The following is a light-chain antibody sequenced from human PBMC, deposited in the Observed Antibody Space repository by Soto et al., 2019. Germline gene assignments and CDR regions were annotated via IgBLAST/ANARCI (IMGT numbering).Light chain of an antibody. CDR1: SSDVGGYNY. Sequence: QSVLTQPRSVSGSPGQSVTISCTGTSSDVGGYNYVSWYQQYSGKAPKLMIYDVSKRPSGVPDRFSGSKSGNTASLTISGLQAEDEADYYCCSYVGSDTLNYVFGTGTKLTVL. V-gene: IGLV2-11*01. J-gene: IGLJ1*01. CDR3: CSYVGSDTLNYV. CDR2: DVS.